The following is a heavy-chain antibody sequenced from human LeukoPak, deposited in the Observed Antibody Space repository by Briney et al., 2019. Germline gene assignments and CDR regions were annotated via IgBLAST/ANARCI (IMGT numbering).Heavy chain of an antibody. Sequence: SQTLSLTCTVSGGSVSSGSYYWTWIRQPAGKGLEWIGRIYTSGITSYNPSLKSRVTISLDTSKNQFSLKLSSVTAAVTAVYYCARDPVTGWFDPWGQGTLVTVSS. CDR1: GGSVSSGSYY. J-gene: IGHJ5*02. CDR2: IYTSGIT. CDR3: ARDPVTGWFDP. V-gene: IGHV4-61*02. D-gene: IGHD2-8*02.